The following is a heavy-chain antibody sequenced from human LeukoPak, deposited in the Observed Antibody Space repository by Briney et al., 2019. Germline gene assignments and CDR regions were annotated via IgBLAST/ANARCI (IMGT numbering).Heavy chain of an antibody. J-gene: IGHJ4*02. CDR1: GLTFSSYA. Sequence: GGSLRLSCAASGLTFSSYAMNWVRQAPEKGLEWISILTNNGANTWFADSVKGRFTISRDNSKNTLYLQMNSLRAEDTAIYYCAKGTLGPCLGPRCYPLGSWGQGTLVTVSS. CDR2: LTNNGANT. CDR3: AKGTLGPCLGPRCYPLGS. V-gene: IGHV3-23*01. D-gene: IGHD2-15*01.